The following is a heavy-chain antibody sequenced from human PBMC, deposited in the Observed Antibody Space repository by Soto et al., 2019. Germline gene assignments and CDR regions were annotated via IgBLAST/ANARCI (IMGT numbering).Heavy chain of an antibody. V-gene: IGHV3-72*01. Sequence: EVQLVESGGDLVQPGGSLRLSCVASGFTFSDHSMDWVRQPPGKGLEWVGRSRNKANSFSTEYAASVKGRFTISRDDSGNSVYLQMDTLKTEDTAVYYCTTGSGGLFDYWCQGTLVTVSS. CDR3: TTGSGGLFDY. J-gene: IGHJ4*02. CDR2: SRNKANSFST. CDR1: GFTFSDHS. D-gene: IGHD1-26*01.